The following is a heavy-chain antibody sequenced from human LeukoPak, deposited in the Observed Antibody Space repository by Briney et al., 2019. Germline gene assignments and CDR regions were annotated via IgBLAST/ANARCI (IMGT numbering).Heavy chain of an antibody. CDR2: IYYSGST. D-gene: IGHD3-22*01. V-gene: IGHV4-59*08. CDR3: ARHSLQWDYDSSGYHPFDY. J-gene: IGHJ4*02. CDR1: GGSISSYY. Sequence: PSETLSLTCTVSGGSISSYYWSWIRQPPGKGLEWIGYIYYSGSTNYNPSLKSRVTISVDTSKNQFSLKLSSVTAADTAVYYCARHSLQWDYDSSGYHPFDYWGQGTLVTVSS.